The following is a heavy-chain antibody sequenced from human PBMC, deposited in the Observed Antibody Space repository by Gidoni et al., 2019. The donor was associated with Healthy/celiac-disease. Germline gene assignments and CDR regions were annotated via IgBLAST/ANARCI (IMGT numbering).Heavy chain of an antibody. CDR1: GYTFTSYD. Sequence: QVQLVQSGAEVKKPGASVKVSCKASGYTFTSYDINWVRQATGQGLEWMGWMNPNSGNTGYAQKFQGRVTMTRNTSISTAYMELSSLRSEDTAVYYCARKYYSSSSEDFYMDVWGKGTTVTVSS. CDR2: MNPNSGNT. V-gene: IGHV1-8*01. D-gene: IGHD6-6*01. CDR3: ARKYYSSSSEDFYMDV. J-gene: IGHJ6*03.